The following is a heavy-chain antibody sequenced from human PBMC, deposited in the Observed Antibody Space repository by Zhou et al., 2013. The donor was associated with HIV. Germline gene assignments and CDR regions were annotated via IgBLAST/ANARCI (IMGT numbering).Heavy chain of an antibody. CDR1: GYTFTGFY. Sequence: QVQLVQSGAEVKKPGASLKVSCKASGYTFTGFYLHWVRQAPGQGLEWMGSLNPDSGDTNSARKLLGRVTMTRDTSISTAYMELTRLTSDDTAVYYCARDLRGVGEVVGYDHGMDVWGQGTTVTVSS. J-gene: IGHJ6*02. CDR2: LNPDSGDT. CDR3: ARDLRGVGEVVGYDHGMDV. V-gene: IGHV1-2*02. D-gene: IGHD3-16*01.